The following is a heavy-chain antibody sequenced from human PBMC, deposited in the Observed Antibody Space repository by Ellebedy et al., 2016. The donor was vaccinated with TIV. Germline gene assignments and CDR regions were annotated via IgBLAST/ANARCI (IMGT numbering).Heavy chain of an antibody. Sequence: GESLKISXEASGFTLRDYDMNWVRQAPGKGLEWVSTISRNGDDTYYADSVKGRFTISRDNSKNMVYLQMNSLRVEDTALYYCVRGGGYSFDYWGQGVLVTVSS. J-gene: IGHJ4*02. CDR2: ISRNGDDT. D-gene: IGHD1-26*01. CDR1: GFTLRDYD. CDR3: VRGGGYSFDY. V-gene: IGHV3-23*01.